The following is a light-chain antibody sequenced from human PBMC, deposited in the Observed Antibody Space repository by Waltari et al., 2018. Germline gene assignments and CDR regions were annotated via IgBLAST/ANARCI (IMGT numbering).Light chain of an antibody. J-gene: IGLJ1*01. CDR1: SSDIGGYNF. CDR3: SSYAGTKNPYV. V-gene: IGLV2-8*01. CDR2: EVN. Sequence: QSALTQPPSASGSAGQSVTISGTGTSSDIGGYNFVSWYQQHPGKVPKLIISEVNKRPSGVPDRFSGSKSGNTASLTVSGLQAEDEADYYCSSYAGTKNPYVFGTGTKVTVL.